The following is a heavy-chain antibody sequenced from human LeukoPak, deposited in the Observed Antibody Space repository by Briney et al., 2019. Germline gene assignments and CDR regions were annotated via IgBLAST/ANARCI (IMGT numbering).Heavy chain of an antibody. CDR3: ARQSGDYSYYYYMDV. CDR1: GFTFSSYD. V-gene: IGHV5-51*01. D-gene: IGHD2-21*02. J-gene: IGHJ6*03. Sequence: GGSLRLSCAASGFTFSSYDMHWVRHATGKGLEWMGIIYPGDSDTRYSPSFRGQVTISADKSISTAYLQWSSLKASDTAMYYCARQSGDYSYYYYMDVWGKGTTVTISS. CDR2: IYPGDSDT.